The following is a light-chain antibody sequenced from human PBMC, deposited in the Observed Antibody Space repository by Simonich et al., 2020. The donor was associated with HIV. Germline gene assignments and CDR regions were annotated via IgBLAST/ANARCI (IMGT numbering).Light chain of an antibody. CDR1: QSLVHSNGYDD. J-gene: IGKJ4*01. Sequence: DIVMTQSPLSLPVTPGEPASISCRSSQSLVHSNGYDDLDWYMQKPGQSPHLLIYLGSNRASGVPDRFSGSGSGTDFTLKISRVEAEDVGVYYCMQALQTPLTFGGGTKVEIK. CDR3: MQALQTPLT. CDR2: LGS. V-gene: IGKV2-28*01.